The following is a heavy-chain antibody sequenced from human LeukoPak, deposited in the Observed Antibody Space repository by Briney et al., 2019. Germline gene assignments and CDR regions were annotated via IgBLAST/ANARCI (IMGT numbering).Heavy chain of an antibody. Sequence: QSGGSLRLSCAASGFTFSSYAMNWVRQAPGKGLEWVSAIGGSAGNTYYANSVKGRFTISRDNSKNTLHLQMNSLSAEDTAVYYCAKDRVRVTAAATADYWGQGTLVTVSS. CDR2: IGGSAGNT. J-gene: IGHJ4*02. CDR3: AKDRVRVTAAATADY. D-gene: IGHD2-21*02. V-gene: IGHV3-23*01. CDR1: GFTFSSYA.